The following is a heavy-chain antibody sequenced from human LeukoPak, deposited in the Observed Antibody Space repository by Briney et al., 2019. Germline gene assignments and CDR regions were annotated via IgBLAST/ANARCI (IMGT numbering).Heavy chain of an antibody. V-gene: IGHV4-34*01. D-gene: IGHD6-13*01. CDR2: INHSGST. CDR1: GGSFSGYY. Sequence: SETLSLTCAVYGGSFSGYYWSWIRQPPGKGLEWIGEINHSGSTNYNPSLKRRVTTSVDTSKNQFSLKLSSVTAADTAVYYCARAKRYSSSWQTINWFDPWGQGTLVTVSS. J-gene: IGHJ5*02. CDR3: ARAKRYSSSWQTINWFDP.